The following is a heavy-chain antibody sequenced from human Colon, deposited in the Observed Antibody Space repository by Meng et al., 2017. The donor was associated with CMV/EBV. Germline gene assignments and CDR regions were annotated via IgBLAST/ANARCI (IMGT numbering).Heavy chain of an antibody. CDR1: GFTFSSYA. D-gene: IGHD1-26*01. V-gene: IGHV3-23*01. CDR2: ISGTGGST. Sequence: GGSLRLSCAASGFTFSSYAMSWVRQAPGKGLEWVSAISGTGGSTYYADSVKGRFTISRDNSKNTLYLQMNNLRAEDTAVYYCAKVLVGPYYFDDWGQGTLFPVSS. CDR3: AKVLVGPYYFDD. J-gene: IGHJ4*02.